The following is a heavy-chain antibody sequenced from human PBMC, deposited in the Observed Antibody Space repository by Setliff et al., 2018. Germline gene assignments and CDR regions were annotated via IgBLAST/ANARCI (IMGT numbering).Heavy chain of an antibody. Sequence: SLRLSCAASGFTFSSHGMSWVRQAPAKGLEWVSTITSDGGTTWYADSVKGRFTIYRDNSKNILYLQMNSLRAEDTAVYYCAPHSRSSDWRALDYWGKGTTVTVSS. CDR2: ITSDGGTT. CDR1: GFTFSSHG. D-gene: IGHD2-2*01. V-gene: IGHV3-23*01. J-gene: IGHJ6*04. CDR3: APHSRSSDWRALDY.